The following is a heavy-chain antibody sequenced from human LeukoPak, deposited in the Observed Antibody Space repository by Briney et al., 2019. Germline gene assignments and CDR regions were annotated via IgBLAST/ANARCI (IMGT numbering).Heavy chain of an antibody. CDR2: IYYSGST. Sequence: SETLSLTCTVSGGSISSYYWSWIRQPPGKGLEWIGYIYYSGSTNYNPSLKSRVTISVDTSKNQVSLKLSSVTAADTAVYYCARATVTTVDYWGQGTLVTVSS. V-gene: IGHV4-59*12. CDR3: ARATVTTVDY. CDR1: GGSISSYY. D-gene: IGHD4-11*01. J-gene: IGHJ4*02.